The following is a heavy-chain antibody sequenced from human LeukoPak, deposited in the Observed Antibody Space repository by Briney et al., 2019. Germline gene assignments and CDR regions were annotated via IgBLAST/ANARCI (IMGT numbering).Heavy chain of an antibody. CDR3: ARVEGPSSSWYEGFDP. Sequence: PSETLSLTCAVYGGSFSGYYWSWIRQPPGKGLEWIGEINHSESTNYNPSLKSRVTISVDTSKNQFSLKLSSVTAADTAVYYCARVEGPSSSWYEGFDPWGQGTLVTVSS. D-gene: IGHD6-13*01. V-gene: IGHV4-34*01. J-gene: IGHJ5*02. CDR2: INHSEST. CDR1: GGSFSGYY.